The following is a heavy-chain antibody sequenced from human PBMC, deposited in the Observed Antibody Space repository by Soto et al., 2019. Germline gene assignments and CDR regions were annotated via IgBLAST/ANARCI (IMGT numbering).Heavy chain of an antibody. V-gene: IGHV3-7*01. CDR3: VRVHPWDMLDV. CDR1: VFTFRSYW. D-gene: IGHD2-15*01. Sequence: GGSLRLSCSASVFTFRSYWMSWVRQSPGKGLEWVANIKKDESDKDYVDSVKGRFTISRDNAKNSLFLQMNSLRVDDTAVYYCVRVHPWDMLDVWGQGTTVTVSS. CDR2: IKKDESDK. J-gene: IGHJ6*02.